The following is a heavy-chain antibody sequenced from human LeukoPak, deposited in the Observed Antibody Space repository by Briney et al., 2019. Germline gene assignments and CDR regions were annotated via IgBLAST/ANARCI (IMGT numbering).Heavy chain of an antibody. J-gene: IGHJ4*02. V-gene: IGHV4-34*01. Sequence: PSETLSLTCAVYGGSFSGYYWSWIRQPPGKGLEWIGEINHSGSTNYNPSLKSRVTISVDTSKNQFSLKLSSVTAADTAVYYCARGALGWLQLGGFDYWGQGTLVTVSS. CDR3: ARGALGWLQLGGFDY. CDR1: GGSFSGYY. D-gene: IGHD5-24*01. CDR2: INHSGST.